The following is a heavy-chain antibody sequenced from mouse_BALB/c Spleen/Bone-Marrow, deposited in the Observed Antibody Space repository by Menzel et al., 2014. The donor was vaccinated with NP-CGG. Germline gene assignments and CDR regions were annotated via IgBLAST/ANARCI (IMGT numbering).Heavy chain of an antibody. D-gene: IGHD2-1*01. J-gene: IGHJ3*01. V-gene: IGHV3-8*02. Sequence: VQLQQSGPSLVKPSQTLSLTCSVTGDSITNGYWSWIRKFPGNKLEYMGYINYSGSTYYNPSLKSRISITRDTSKNQFFLQLNSVTTEDTATYYCVRSGYYGSYPASYWGQGTLVTVSA. CDR3: VRSGYYGSYPASY. CDR1: GDSITNGY. CDR2: INYSGST.